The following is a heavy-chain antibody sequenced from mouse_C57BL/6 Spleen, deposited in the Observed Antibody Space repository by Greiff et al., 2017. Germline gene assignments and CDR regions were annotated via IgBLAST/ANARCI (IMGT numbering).Heavy chain of an antibody. J-gene: IGHJ2*01. V-gene: IGHV14-4*01. CDR3: TTSDSSGRYYLDY. D-gene: IGHD3-2*02. CDR2: IDPENGDT. CDR1: GFNIKDDY. Sequence: VQLQQSGAELVRPGASVKLSCTASGFNIKDDYMHWVKQRPEQGLEWIGWIDPENGDTEYASKFQGKATITADTSSNTAYLQLCSLTSEDTAVDYGTTSDSSGRYYLDYWGQGTTLTVSS.